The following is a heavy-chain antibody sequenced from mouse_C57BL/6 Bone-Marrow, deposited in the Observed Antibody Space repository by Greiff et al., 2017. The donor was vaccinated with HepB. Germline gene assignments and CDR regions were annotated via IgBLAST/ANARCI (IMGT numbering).Heavy chain of an antibody. Sequence: EVQRVESGGGLVQPGESLKLSCESNEYEFPSHDMSWVRKTPEKRLELVAAINSDGGSTYYPDTMERRFIISRDNTKKTLYLQMSSLRSEDTALYYCARLYYGSSWNWYFDVWGTGTTVTVSS. J-gene: IGHJ1*03. CDR1: EYEFPSHD. CDR3: ARLYYGSSWNWYFDV. V-gene: IGHV5-2*01. D-gene: IGHD1-1*01. CDR2: INSDGGST.